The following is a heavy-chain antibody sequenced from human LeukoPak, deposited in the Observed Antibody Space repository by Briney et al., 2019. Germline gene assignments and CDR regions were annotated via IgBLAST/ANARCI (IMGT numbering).Heavy chain of an antibody. CDR3: ARDTGRITIFGVVIASGAFDI. V-gene: IGHV4-59*01. J-gene: IGHJ3*02. D-gene: IGHD3-3*01. Sequence: SETLSLTCTVSGGSISSYYWSWIRQPPGKGLEWLGHIYYSGSPNYNPSLKSRVTISVDTSKNQFSLKLSSVTAADTAVYYCARDTGRITIFGVVIASGAFDIWGQGTMVTVSS. CDR2: IYYSGSP. CDR1: GGSISSYY.